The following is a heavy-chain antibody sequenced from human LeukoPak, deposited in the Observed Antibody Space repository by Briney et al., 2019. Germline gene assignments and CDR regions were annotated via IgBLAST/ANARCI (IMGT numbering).Heavy chain of an antibody. Sequence: GASLQISGKGSGSIFTSYWIAGVRQLPGKGLEGVGIIYPGDFDTRYSPSFQGQVTISADKSISTAYLQWSSLKASDTAVYYCARRAVTTGYFDSWGQGSLVTVSS. J-gene: IGHJ4*02. V-gene: IGHV5-51*01. CDR3: ARRAVTTGYFDS. CDR2: IYPGDFDT. D-gene: IGHD4-17*01. CDR1: GSIFTSYW.